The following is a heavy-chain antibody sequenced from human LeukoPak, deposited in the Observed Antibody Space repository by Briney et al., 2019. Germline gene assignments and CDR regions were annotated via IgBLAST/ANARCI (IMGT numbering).Heavy chain of an antibody. J-gene: IGHJ4*02. CDR1: GFTFSSYL. D-gene: IGHD2-2*01. CDR3: ARRRCSSTSCFEDY. CDR2: IKQDGSEK. V-gene: IGHV3-7*01. Sequence: TGGSLRLSCEASGFTFSSYLMSWVRQAPGKGLEWVANIKQDGSEKYYVDSVKGRFTISRDNAKNSLYLQMNSLRAEDTAVYYCARRRCSSTSCFEDYWGQGTLVTVSS.